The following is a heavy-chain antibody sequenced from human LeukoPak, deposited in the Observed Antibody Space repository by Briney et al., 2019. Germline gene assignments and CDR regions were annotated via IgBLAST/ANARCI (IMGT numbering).Heavy chain of an antibody. D-gene: IGHD1-14*01. CDR1: EFTFSNYA. V-gene: IGHV3-23*01. Sequence: PGGSLRLSCAASEFTFSNYAMNWVRQAPGEGLEWVSGISGGGGSTYYADSVKGRFTISRDNSKNTLYLQLDSLRAEDTALYYCAKGSGINHYHWIDPWGQGTPVTVSS. CDR3: AKGSGINHYHWIDP. CDR2: ISGGGGST. J-gene: IGHJ5*02.